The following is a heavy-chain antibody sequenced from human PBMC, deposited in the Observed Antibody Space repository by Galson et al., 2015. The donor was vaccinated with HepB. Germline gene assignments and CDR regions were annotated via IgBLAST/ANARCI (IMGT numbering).Heavy chain of an antibody. D-gene: IGHD3-3*01. CDR3: ANYDFWSGYPPIDY. CDR1: GFTFSSYA. CDR2: ISYDGSNK. J-gene: IGHJ4*02. V-gene: IGHV3-30-3*01. Sequence: SLRLSCAASGFTFSSYAMHWVRQAPGKGLEWVAVISYDGSNKYYADSVKGRFTISRDNSKNTLYLQMNSLRAGDTAVYYCANYDFWSGYPPIDYWGQGTLVTVSS.